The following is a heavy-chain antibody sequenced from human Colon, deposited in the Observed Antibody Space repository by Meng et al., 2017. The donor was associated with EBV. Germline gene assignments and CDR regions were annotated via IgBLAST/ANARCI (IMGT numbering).Heavy chain of an antibody. CDR3: ARGGGSFRFQF. V-gene: IGHV4-30-4*01. CDR2: IYFTGST. J-gene: IGHJ4*02. D-gene: IGHD2-15*01. Sequence: EASLGPIKHSHTLSLTFAFSSDSINSGCCYCSWSRQPPGKGLECIGYIYFTGSTYYSPSLKSRLNISIDTSKNQFSLRLTSVTAADTAVYYCARGGGSFRFQFWGLGTLVTVSS. CDR1: SDSINSGCCY.